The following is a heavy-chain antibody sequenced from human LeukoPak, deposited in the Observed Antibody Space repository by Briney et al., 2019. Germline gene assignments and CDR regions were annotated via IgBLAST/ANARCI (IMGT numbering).Heavy chain of an antibody. CDR1: GFTFSSYA. J-gene: IGHJ4*02. CDR2: ISSYGDIT. Sequence: GGSLRLSCAASGFTFSSYAMHWVRQAPGKGLEYVSAISSYGDITYYADSVTGRFTISRDNSKKTLYLQMGNLRPEDTAVYYCARARIAVAGPLDYWGQGSLVTVSS. CDR3: ARARIAVAGPLDY. V-gene: IGHV3-64*02. D-gene: IGHD6-19*01.